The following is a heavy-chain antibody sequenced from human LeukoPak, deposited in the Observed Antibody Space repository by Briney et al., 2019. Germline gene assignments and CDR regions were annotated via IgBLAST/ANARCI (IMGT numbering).Heavy chain of an antibody. CDR2: IYYSGST. J-gene: IGHJ4*02. V-gene: IGHV4-59*01. Sequence: SETLSLTCTVSGGSISSYYWSWIRQPPGKGLEWIGYIYYSGSTNYNPSLKSRVTISVDTSKNQFSLKLSSVTAADTAVYYCARDFYCDNGECFDNWGQGTLVTVSS. D-gene: IGHD2-8*01. CDR1: GGSISSYY. CDR3: ARDFYCDNGECFDN.